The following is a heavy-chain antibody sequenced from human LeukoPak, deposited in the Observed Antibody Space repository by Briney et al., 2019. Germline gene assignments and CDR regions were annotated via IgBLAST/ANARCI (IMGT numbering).Heavy chain of an antibody. CDR2: ISPGGGST. V-gene: IGHV3-23*01. CDR1: GFTFSSYA. J-gene: IGHJ4*02. Sequence: GGSLRLSCAASGFTFSSYAMSWVRQAPGKGLEWVSAISPGGGSTYYAGSVKGRFTISRDNSKNTLYLQMNSLRAEDTAVYYCARDRGSGSSYFDYWGQGTLVTVSS. D-gene: IGHD1-26*01. CDR3: ARDRGSGSSYFDY.